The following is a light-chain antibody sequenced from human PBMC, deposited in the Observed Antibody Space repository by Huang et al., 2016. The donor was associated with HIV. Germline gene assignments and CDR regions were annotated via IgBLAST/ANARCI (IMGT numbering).Light chain of an antibody. J-gene: IGKJ2*01. CDR1: QSISRF. Sequence: DIQMTQSPSSLSASVGDRVTITCRASQSISRFLNWFQQKPGKAPKLLIYAVSNLQSGVPSRFSGSGSGTDFTLTISSLQSEDFATYYCQKSYGTLTFGQGTKLEIK. CDR3: QKSYGTLT. V-gene: IGKV1-39*01. CDR2: AVS.